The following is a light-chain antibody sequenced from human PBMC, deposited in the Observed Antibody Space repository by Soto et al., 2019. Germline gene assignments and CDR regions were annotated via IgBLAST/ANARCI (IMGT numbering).Light chain of an antibody. CDR2: GAS. CDR3: QQYGSSPYT. CDR1: QSVSNSF. Sequence: EIVLTQSPGTLSLSPGDRATLNCRASQSVSNSFLAWYRHKPGQAPTLLMYGASTRATGIPARFSGSGSGTDFTLIISRLEPEDFAVYYCQQYGSSPYTFGQGTKLKIK. V-gene: IGKV3-20*01. J-gene: IGKJ2*01.